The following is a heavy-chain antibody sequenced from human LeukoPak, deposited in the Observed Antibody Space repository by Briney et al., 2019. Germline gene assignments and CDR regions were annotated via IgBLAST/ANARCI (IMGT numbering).Heavy chain of an antibody. D-gene: IGHD5-24*01. J-gene: IGHJ4*02. CDR1: GFTVSSNY. CDR2: IYSGGTT. CDR3: ARGDGYPFDD. V-gene: IGHV3-53*01. Sequence: GGSLRLSCAASGFTVSSNYMSWVRQAPGKGLEWVSVIYSGGTTYYADSVKGRLTISRDNSKNTLYLQMKSLRAEDTAVYYCARGDGYPFDDWGQGTQVTVSS.